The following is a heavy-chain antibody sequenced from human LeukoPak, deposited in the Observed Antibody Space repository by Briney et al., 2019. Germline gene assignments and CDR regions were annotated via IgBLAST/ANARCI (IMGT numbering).Heavy chain of an antibody. J-gene: IGHJ5*02. CDR3: ARDLPSQWEFPSWFDP. CDR2: IYHSGST. CDR1: GYSISSGYY. Sequence: SETLSLTCTVSGYSISSGYYWGWIRQPPGKGLEWIGSIYHSGSTYYNPSLKSRVTISVDTSKNQFSLKLSSVTAADTAVYYCARDLPSQWEFPSWFDPWGQGTLVTVSS. V-gene: IGHV4-38-2*02. D-gene: IGHD1-26*01.